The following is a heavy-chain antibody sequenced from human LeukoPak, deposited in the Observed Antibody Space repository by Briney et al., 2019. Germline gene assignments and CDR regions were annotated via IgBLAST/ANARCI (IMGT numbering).Heavy chain of an antibody. CDR3: ARDLTFFALSP. J-gene: IGHJ4*02. D-gene: IGHD3-3*02. V-gene: IGHV3-33*01. CDR2: VWFDGRQT. Sequence: GGSLRLSCVTSGFSMGSYGMHWLRQAPGEGLEWVTGVWFDGRQTCYADSVKGRFILSRDNPKNTLYLQMNSLRTEDTAIYYCARDLTFFALSPGGQGTLVTVSS. CDR1: GFSMGSYG.